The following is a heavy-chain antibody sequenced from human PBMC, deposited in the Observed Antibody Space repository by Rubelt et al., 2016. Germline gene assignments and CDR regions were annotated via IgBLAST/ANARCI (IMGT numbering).Heavy chain of an antibody. V-gene: IGHV4-34*01. D-gene: IGHD6-13*01. CDR3: ARGRRGSSSWLGRDYYGMDV. Sequence: QVQLQQWGAGLLKPSETLSLTCAVYGGSFSGYYWSWIRQPPGKGLEWIGEFNHSGSTNYNPSLKSRVTISVDPSKNQFSLKLGSGTAADTAVYYCARGRRGSSSWLGRDYYGMDVWGQGTTVTVSS. J-gene: IGHJ6*02. CDR1: GGSFSGYY. CDR2: FNHSGST.